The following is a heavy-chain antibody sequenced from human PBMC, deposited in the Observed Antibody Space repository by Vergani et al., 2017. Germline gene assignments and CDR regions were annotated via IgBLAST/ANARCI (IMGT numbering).Heavy chain of an antibody. V-gene: IGHV4-4*08. D-gene: IGHD2-21*02. CDR2: IDSSGST. Sequence: QVQLQESGPGLVKPSETLSLTCAVSGASVSGYYWSWIRQPPGKGLEWIGFIDSSGSTNYNPSLKTRVTISVDTSKNQFSLRLNSVTAADTAVYYCARVGHLVAVTGEGPSLDLWGRGTLVTVSS. CDR3: ARVGHLVAVTGEGPSLDL. J-gene: IGHJ2*01. CDR1: GASVSGYY.